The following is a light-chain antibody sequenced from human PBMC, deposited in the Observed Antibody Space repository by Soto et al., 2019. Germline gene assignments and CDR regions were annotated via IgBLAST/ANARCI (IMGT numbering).Light chain of an antibody. CDR2: DVS. CDR3: CSYAGSSLVV. Sequence: QSALTQPRSVSGSPGKSVTISCTGTRTDVGGYNYVSWYQQHPGKAPKLIIYDVSQRPSGVPDRFSGSKSGNTASLTISGLQAEDEADYYCCSYAGSSLVVFGGGTKLTVL. CDR1: RTDVGGYNY. V-gene: IGLV2-11*01. J-gene: IGLJ2*01.